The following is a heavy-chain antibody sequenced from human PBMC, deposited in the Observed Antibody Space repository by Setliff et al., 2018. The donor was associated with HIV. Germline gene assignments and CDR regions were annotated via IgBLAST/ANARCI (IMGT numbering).Heavy chain of an antibody. V-gene: IGHV1-18*01. CDR3: ARVVVRGVTFIAEYFQH. J-gene: IGHJ1*01. D-gene: IGHD3-10*01. Sequence: GASVKVSCKASGYTFTSYGISWVRQAPGQGLEWMGWISAYNGNTNYAQKLQGGVTMTTDTSTSTAYKELRSLRSDDTAVYYCARVVVRGVTFIAEYFQHWGQGTLVTVSS. CDR2: ISAYNGNT. CDR1: GYTFTSYG.